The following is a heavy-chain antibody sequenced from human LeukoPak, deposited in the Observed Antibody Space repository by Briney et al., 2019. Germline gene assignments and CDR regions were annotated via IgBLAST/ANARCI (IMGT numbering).Heavy chain of an antibody. CDR2: IWYDGSNK. D-gene: IGHD6-13*01. Sequence: GGSLRLSCAASGFTFSSYGMHWVCQAPGKGLEWVAVIWYDGSNKYYADSVKGRFTISRDNSKNTLYLQVNSLRAEDTAVYYCARDDRAAAGPFDYWGQGTLVTVSS. J-gene: IGHJ4*02. CDR1: GFTFSSYG. V-gene: IGHV3-33*01. CDR3: ARDDRAAAGPFDY.